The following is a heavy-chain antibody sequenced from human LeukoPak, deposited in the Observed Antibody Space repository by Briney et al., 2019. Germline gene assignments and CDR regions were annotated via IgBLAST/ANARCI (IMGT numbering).Heavy chain of an antibody. V-gene: IGHV3-48*03. CDR2: ISSSGSTI. Sequence: PGGSLRLSCEASGFXFSSYEINWVRQAPGKGLEWISYISSSGSTIYYADSVKGRFTTSRDNAKNSLYLQMNSLRAEDTAVYYCARDSAAATSGMDVWGQGTTVTVSS. CDR3: ARDSAAATSGMDV. D-gene: IGHD2-15*01. J-gene: IGHJ6*02. CDR1: GFXFSSYE.